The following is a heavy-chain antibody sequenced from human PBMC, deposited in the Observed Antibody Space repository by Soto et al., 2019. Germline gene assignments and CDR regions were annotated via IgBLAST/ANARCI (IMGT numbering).Heavy chain of an antibody. CDR1: GDSISSGDYY. D-gene: IGHD4-17*01. Sequence: QVQLQESGPGLIKPSQTLSLTCTVSGDSISSGDYYWTWVRQSPGKGLEWIGYIDYSGNTYYNPSLKSRVTMSVDTSKNQFSLRLSSVTAADTAVYYCARGNDYGDFFDYWGQGTLATVSS. CDR2: IDYSGNT. V-gene: IGHV4-30-4*01. J-gene: IGHJ4*02. CDR3: ARGNDYGDFFDY.